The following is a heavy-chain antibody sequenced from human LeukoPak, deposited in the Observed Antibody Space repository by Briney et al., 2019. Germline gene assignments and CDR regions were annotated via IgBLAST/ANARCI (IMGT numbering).Heavy chain of an antibody. V-gene: IGHV3-23*01. CDR1: GFTFSSYA. Sequence: GASLRLSCAASGFTFSSYAMSWVRQAPGKGLEWVSAISRSGGSTYYADSVKGRFTISRDNSKNTLYLQMNSLRAEDTAAYFCARSSTTVSGPYWGQGTLVTVSS. CDR2: ISRSGGST. CDR3: ARSSTTVSGPY. D-gene: IGHD4-11*01. J-gene: IGHJ4*02.